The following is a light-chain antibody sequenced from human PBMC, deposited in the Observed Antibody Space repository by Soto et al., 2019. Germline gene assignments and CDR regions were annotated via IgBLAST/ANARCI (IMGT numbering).Light chain of an antibody. Sequence: QSALTQPASVSGSPGQSITISCIGTSSDVGGYNYVSWYQQSPGTVPKLMIYDVNNRPSGVSNRFSGSKSGNTASLTISGLQAEDEADYYCSSYSTSSPLVVFGGGTKSPS. CDR3: SSYSTSSPLVV. CDR1: SSDVGGYNY. CDR2: DVN. J-gene: IGLJ2*01. V-gene: IGLV2-14*01.